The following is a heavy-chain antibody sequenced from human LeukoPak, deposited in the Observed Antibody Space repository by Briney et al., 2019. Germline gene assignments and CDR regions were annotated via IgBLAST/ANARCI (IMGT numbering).Heavy chain of an antibody. Sequence: GGSLRLSCAASGFTFSSYSMNWVRQAPGKGLEWVSSISSSSSYIYYADSVKGRFTISRDNAKNSLYLQMNSLRAEDTAVYYCARDGARGRYYYYGMDVWGQGTTVTVSS. D-gene: IGHD3-16*01. CDR1: GFTFSSYS. CDR3: ARDGARGRYYYYGMDV. J-gene: IGHJ6*02. V-gene: IGHV3-21*01. CDR2: ISSSSSYI.